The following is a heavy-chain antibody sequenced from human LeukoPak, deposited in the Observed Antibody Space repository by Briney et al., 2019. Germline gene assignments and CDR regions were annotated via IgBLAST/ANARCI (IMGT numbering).Heavy chain of an antibody. J-gene: IGHJ6*03. CDR3: AKEGSNLSMDV. CDR1: GFTFSSYG. V-gene: IGHV3-30*18. Sequence: GRSLRLSCAASGFTFSSYGMHWVRQAPGKGLEWVAVISYDGSNKYYADSVKGRFTISRDNSKNTLYLQMNSLRPEDTAVYYCAKEGSNLSMDVWGKGTTVTVSS. CDR2: ISYDGSNK.